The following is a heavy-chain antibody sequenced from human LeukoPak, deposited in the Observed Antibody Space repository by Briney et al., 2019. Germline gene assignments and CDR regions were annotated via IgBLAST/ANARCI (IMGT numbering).Heavy chain of an antibody. J-gene: IGHJ4*02. CDR1: GGSISSSSYY. CDR2: IYYSGST. Sequence: SETLSLTCSVSGGSISSSSYYWGWIRQPPGKGLEWIGSIYYSGSTYYNPSLKSRVTISVDTSKNQISLTLTSVTAADTAVYYCARVAASPVYYLDYWGQGTQVTVSS. D-gene: IGHD6-19*01. V-gene: IGHV4-39*07. CDR3: ARVAASPVYYLDY.